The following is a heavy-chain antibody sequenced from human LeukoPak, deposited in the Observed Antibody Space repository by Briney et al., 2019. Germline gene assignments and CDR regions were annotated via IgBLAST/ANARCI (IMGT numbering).Heavy chain of an antibody. CDR3: AGRDSARNPWAY. CDR2: IRPDGSEQ. Sequence: GGSLRLSCAASGFTFTNFWMNWIRRAPGRGLEWVANIRPDGSEQFYVDSVKGRFTISRDNAKNSVYLQMNSPRADDTAVYYCAGRDSARNPWAYWGQGTLVTVST. CDR1: GFTFTNFW. V-gene: IGHV3-7*01. J-gene: IGHJ4*02. D-gene: IGHD4-11*01.